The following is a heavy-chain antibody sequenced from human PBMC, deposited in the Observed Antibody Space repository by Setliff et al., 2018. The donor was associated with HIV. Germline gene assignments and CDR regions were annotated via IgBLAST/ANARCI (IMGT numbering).Heavy chain of an antibody. V-gene: IGHV4-34*01. Sequence: SETLSLTCAVYGGSFSGHYWNWFRQPPGKGLEWIGEINHSGSTNYKSSLKSRVTISADTSKRQFSLKLSSVTAADTAVYYCARLGYNYDSSGHGLWDQGTLVTVSS. J-gene: IGHJ4*02. D-gene: IGHD3-22*01. CDR2: INHSGST. CDR1: GGSFSGHY. CDR3: ARLGYNYDSSGHGL.